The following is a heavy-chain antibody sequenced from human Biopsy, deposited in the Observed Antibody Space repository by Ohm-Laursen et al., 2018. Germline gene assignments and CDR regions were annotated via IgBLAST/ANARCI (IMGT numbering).Heavy chain of an antibody. CDR1: GDSITRSY. CDR2: ISHTGYT. Sequence: PSQTLSLTWTLSGDSITRSYWSWIRQSPGKGLEWIGHISHTGYTSYKSSLKSRVTISLDTSRKHFSLRLTSLAAADTAVYYCARGSNEYGGLYFPHWGQGTLVTVSS. CDR3: ARGSNEYGGLYFPH. V-gene: IGHV4-59*08. D-gene: IGHD4-23*01. J-gene: IGHJ1*01.